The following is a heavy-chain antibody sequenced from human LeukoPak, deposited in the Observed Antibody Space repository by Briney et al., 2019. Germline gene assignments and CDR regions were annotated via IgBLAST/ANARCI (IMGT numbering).Heavy chain of an antibody. CDR3: ARGGKTDYVGYYYYMDV. CDR1: GGSISSYY. CDR2: IYYSGST. Sequence: SETLSLTCTVSGGSISSYYWSWIRQPPGKGLEWIGYIYYSGSTNYNPSLKSRVTISVDTSKNQFSLKLSSVTAADTAVYYCARGGKTDYVGYYYYMDVWGKGTTVTVSS. V-gene: IGHV4-59*01. D-gene: IGHD4-23*01. J-gene: IGHJ6*03.